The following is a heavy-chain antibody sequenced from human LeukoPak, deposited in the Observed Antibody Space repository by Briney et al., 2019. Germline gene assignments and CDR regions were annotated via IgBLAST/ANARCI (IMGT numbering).Heavy chain of an antibody. J-gene: IGHJ5*02. CDR1: GSSINSAYF. D-gene: IGHD3-10*01. CDR3: VGAESGSGTYYWFDP. Sequence: PSETLSLTCNVSGSSINSAYFWGWIRQPPGKGLEWIGSIYRSGSVYYNPSLKSRAILSADTSRNQFSLKLSSVTAADTAVYYCVGAESGSGTYYWFDPWGQGTLVTVSS. V-gene: IGHV4-38-2*02. CDR2: IYRSGSV.